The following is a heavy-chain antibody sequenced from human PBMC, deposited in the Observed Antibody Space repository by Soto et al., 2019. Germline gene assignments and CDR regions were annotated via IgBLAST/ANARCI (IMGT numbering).Heavy chain of an antibody. CDR2: ISGSGGST. J-gene: IGHJ4*02. Sequence: SLRLSCAASGFTFSSYAMSWVRQAPGKGLEWVSAISGSGGSTYYADSVKGRFTISRDNSKNTLYLQMNSLRAEDTAVYYCAKELDVVVPAAISDFDYWGQGTLVTVSS. D-gene: IGHD2-2*01. V-gene: IGHV3-23*01. CDR3: AKELDVVVPAAISDFDY. CDR1: GFTFSSYA.